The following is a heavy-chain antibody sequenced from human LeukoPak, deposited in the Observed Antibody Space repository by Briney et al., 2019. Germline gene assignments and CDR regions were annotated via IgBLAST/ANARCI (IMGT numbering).Heavy chain of an antibody. CDR3: AREGQGLMVPGALVY. CDR2: ISGSGGST. V-gene: IGHV3-23*01. Sequence: SGGSPRLSCAASGFTFSTYGMSWVRQAPGKGLEWVSSISGSGGSTYYADSVKGRFTISRDSSKNTLYLQMNSLRAEDTAVYYCAREGQGLMVPGALVYWGQGTLVTVSS. CDR1: GFTFSTYG. D-gene: IGHD3-10*01. J-gene: IGHJ4*02.